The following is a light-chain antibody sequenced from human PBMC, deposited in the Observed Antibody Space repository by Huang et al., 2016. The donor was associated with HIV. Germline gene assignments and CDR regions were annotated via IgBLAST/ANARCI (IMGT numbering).Light chain of an antibody. J-gene: IGKJ4*01. CDR2: GAA. CDR1: QSVSGSY. V-gene: IGKV3-20*01. Sequence: EIVLTQSPGTLSLSPGERATLSCRASQSVSGSYLAWYQQKTGQSPRRLISGAASRATGIPDRFSGSGSGTDFTLTISRLEPEDFAVYYCQQYGSSPTTFGGGTKVEIK. CDR3: QQYGSSPTT.